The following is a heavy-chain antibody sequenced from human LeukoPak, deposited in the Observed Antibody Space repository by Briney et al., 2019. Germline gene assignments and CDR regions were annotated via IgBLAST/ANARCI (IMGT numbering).Heavy chain of an antibody. Sequence: GGSLRLSCTASGFTFGDYAMSWVRQAPEKGLEWVGFIRSKAYGGTTEYAASVKGRFTISRDDSKSIAYLQMNSLKTEDTAVYYCTKAPPPTYCSSTSCWFLFDYWGQGTLVTVSS. CDR3: TKAPPPTYCSSTSCWFLFDY. J-gene: IGHJ4*02. D-gene: IGHD2-2*01. CDR2: IRSKAYGGTT. CDR1: GFTFGDYA. V-gene: IGHV3-49*04.